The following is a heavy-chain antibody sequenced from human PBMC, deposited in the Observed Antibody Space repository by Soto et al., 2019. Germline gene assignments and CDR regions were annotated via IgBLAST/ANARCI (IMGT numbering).Heavy chain of an antibody. CDR2: MNPTTGQT. CDR3: TRAGDSGAWISN. Sequence: QVQLVQSGAEVKQPGASVKVSCKASGYAFTNNGINWVRHATGQGLEWMGWMNPTTGQTGYTEKFQGRLAMTRDTSITTAYMELTSLTSQDTAVYYCTRAGDSGAWISNWGQGTLVTVSS. J-gene: IGHJ4*02. V-gene: IGHV1-8*01. CDR1: GYAFTNNG. D-gene: IGHD7-27*01.